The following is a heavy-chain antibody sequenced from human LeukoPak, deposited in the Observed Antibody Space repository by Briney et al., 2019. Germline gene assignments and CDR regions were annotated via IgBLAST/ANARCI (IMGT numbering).Heavy chain of an antibody. J-gene: IGHJ1*01. CDR3: ARGLGSSSYYRV. Sequence: ASVKVSCKASGYTFTGYYMHWVRQAPGQGLEWMGWINPNSGNTGYAQKFQGRVTMTRNTSISTAYMELSSLRSEDTAVYYCARGLGSSSYYRVWGQGTLVTVSS. D-gene: IGHD6-13*01. CDR2: INPNSGNT. V-gene: IGHV1-8*02. CDR1: GYTFTGYY.